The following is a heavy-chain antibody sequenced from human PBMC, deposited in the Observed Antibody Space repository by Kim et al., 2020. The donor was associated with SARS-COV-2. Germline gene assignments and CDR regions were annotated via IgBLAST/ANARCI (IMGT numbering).Heavy chain of an antibody. Sequence: GSGHRAIYTDSVKGQFTNSRDNSKNTLYMKMNSLRAEDTAVYYCEKFLDVWGQGTTVTVSS. V-gene: IGHV3-23*01. J-gene: IGHJ6*02. CDR2: GSGHRA. CDR3: EKFLDV.